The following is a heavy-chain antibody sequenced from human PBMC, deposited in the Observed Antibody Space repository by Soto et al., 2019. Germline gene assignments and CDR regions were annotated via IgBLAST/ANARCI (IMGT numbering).Heavy chain of an antibody. J-gene: IGHJ4*02. CDR3: ARGRRIAVAGISYYFDY. D-gene: IGHD6-19*01. CDR2: MNPNSGNT. Sequence: ASVKVSCKASGYTFTSYDINWVRQATGQGLEWMGWMNPNSGNTGYAQKFQGRVTMTRNTSISTAYMELSSLRSEDTAVYYCARGRRIAVAGISYYFDYWGQGTLVTVSS. V-gene: IGHV1-8*01. CDR1: GYTFTSYD.